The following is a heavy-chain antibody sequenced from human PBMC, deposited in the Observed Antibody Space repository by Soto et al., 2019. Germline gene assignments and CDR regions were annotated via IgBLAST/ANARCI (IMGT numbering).Heavy chain of an antibody. D-gene: IGHD3-22*01. Sequence: PSETLSLTCTFSCGSVKTYYWSWIRQAPGKGLEWIGYIYESGTTNSNPSLKSRVAISVDTSKNQFSLNLSSVTAADTAVYYCAGSLTYYHDTSRYLSFDYWGPGTQVTVSS. V-gene: IGHV4-59*02. CDR1: CGSVKTYY. CDR2: IYESGTT. CDR3: AGSLTYYHDTSRYLSFDY. J-gene: IGHJ4*02.